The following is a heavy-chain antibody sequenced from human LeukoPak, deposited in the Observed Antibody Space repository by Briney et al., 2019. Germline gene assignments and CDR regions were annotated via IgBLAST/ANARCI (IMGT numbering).Heavy chain of an antibody. Sequence: PSETLSLTCAVYGGSFSGYYWSWIRQPPGKGLEWIGEINHSGSTNYNPSLKSRVTISVDTSKNQFSLKLSSVTAADTAVYYCARRPMVRGVPSRAFDIWGQGTMVTVSS. CDR3: ARRPMVRGVPSRAFDI. D-gene: IGHD3-10*01. CDR2: INHSGST. J-gene: IGHJ3*02. V-gene: IGHV4-34*01. CDR1: GGSFSGYY.